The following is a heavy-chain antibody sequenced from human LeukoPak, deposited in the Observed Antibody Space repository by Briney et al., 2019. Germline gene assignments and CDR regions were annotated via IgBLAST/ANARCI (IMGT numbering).Heavy chain of an antibody. J-gene: IGHJ3*02. CDR2: IYYSGST. CDR1: GGSISSYY. D-gene: IGHD6-13*01. Sequence: SETLSLTCTVSGGSISSYYWSWIRQPPGKGLEWIGYIYYSGSTNYNPSLKSRVTISVDTSKNQFSLKLSSVTAADTAVYYCARDRYSSSWYLDAFDIWGQGTMVTV. V-gene: IGHV4-59*01. CDR3: ARDRYSSSWYLDAFDI.